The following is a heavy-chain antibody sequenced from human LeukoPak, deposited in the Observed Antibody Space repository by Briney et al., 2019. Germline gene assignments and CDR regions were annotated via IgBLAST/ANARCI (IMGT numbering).Heavy chain of an antibody. Sequence: ASVKVSCKASGYTFTVYYMHWVRQAPGQGLEWMGWINPNSGGTNYAQKFQGRVTMTRDTSISTAYMELSRLRSDDTAVYYCARVEIVQDSSSWYVPLGRQIAVAGGIDYWGQGTLVTVSS. J-gene: IGHJ4*02. D-gene: IGHD6-13*01. CDR3: ARVEIVQDSSSWYVPLGRQIAVAGGIDY. CDR2: INPNSGGT. V-gene: IGHV1-2*02. CDR1: GYTFTVYY.